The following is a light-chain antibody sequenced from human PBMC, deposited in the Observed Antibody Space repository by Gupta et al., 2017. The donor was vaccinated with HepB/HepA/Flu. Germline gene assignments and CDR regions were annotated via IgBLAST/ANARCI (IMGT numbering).Light chain of an antibody. CDR2: GAF. CDR1: QSLSSN. CDR3: QQHNDWIT. J-gene: IGKJ4*01. V-gene: IGKV3-15*01. Sequence: EIAMTQSPATLSVSPGERAILSCRASQSLSSNLAWYQQKPGQIPRLLIHGAFTRTSGIPARFSGSGSGTEFTLTISSLQSEDSAVYYCQQHNDWITFGGGTKVEIK.